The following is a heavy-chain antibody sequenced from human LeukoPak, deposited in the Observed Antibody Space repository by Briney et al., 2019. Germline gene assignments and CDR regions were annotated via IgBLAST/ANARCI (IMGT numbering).Heavy chain of an antibody. CDR3: ARDPIQYSTAWYSDY. CDR1: GFTFSTYG. Sequence: GGSLRLSCAASGFTFSTYGMHWVRPAPGKGLEWVAVIWYDGSNKYYADSVKGRFTISRDNSKNTLYLQMNSLRAEDTAVYYCARDPIQYSTAWYSDYWGQGTPVTVSS. J-gene: IGHJ4*02. V-gene: IGHV3-33*01. CDR2: IWYDGSNK. D-gene: IGHD6-19*01.